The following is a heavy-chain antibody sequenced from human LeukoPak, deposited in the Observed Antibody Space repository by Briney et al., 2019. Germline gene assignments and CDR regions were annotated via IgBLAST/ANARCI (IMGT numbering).Heavy chain of an antibody. CDR3: ARLIMITFGGGTYFDY. V-gene: IGHV4-4*07. CDR1: GGSISSYY. CDR2: IYTSGST. D-gene: IGHD3-16*01. Sequence: PSETLSLTCTVSGGSISSYYWSWIRQPAGKGLEWIGRIYTSGSTNYNPSLKRRVTMSVDTSKNQFSLKLSSVTAADTAVYYCARLIMITFGGGTYFDYWGQGTLVTVSS. J-gene: IGHJ4*02.